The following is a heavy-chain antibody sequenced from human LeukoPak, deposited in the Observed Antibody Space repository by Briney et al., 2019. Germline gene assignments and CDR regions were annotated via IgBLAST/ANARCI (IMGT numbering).Heavy chain of an antibody. D-gene: IGHD5-12*01. V-gene: IGHV4-4*02. Sequence: PSETLSPTCAVSGGSISSGNWWSWVRQSPGRGLEWIGEIYHSGSTNYNPSLKSRVTISLDKSKNQFSLKLTSVTAADTAVYYCARYRGGSGYHFDYWGQGTLVTVSS. CDR3: ARYRGGSGYHFDY. J-gene: IGHJ4*02. CDR2: IYHSGST. CDR1: GGSISSGNW.